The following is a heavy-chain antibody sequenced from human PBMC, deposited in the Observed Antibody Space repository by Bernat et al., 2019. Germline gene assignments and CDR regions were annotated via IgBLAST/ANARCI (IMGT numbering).Heavy chain of an antibody. CDR1: GFAFSSYA. V-gene: IGHV3-30*01. J-gene: IGHJ4*02. Sequence: QVQLVDSGGGVVQPGTSLRLSCAASGFAFSSYAMHWVRQAPGKGLEWVAVISYDGSNKYYADSVKGRFTISRDNSKNTLYLQMNSLRAEDTAVYYCARDAPYSSSWFYYFDYWGQGTLVTVSS. D-gene: IGHD6-13*01. CDR2: ISYDGSNK. CDR3: ARDAPYSSSWFYYFDY.